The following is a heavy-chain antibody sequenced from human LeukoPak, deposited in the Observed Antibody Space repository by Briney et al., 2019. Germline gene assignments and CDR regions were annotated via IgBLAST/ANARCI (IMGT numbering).Heavy chain of an antibody. V-gene: IGHV3-23*01. J-gene: IGHJ4*02. CDR2: INDRSNFK. Sequence: PGGSLRLSCVASGFSFSDYAMSWVRQSPGQGPQWVSVINDRSNFKVYADSVRGRFIISRDNSQNTLYLEMNSLRADDTAIYYCAKDHFTGGDYGDYFDLWGQGVLVTVSS. CDR1: GFSFSDYA. CDR3: AKDHFTGGDYGDYFDL. D-gene: IGHD3-16*01.